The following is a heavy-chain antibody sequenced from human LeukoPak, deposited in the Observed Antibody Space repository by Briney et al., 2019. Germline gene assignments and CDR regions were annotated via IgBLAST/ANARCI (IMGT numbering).Heavy chain of an antibody. Sequence: ASVKVSCKASGNSISNYAVSWVRQAPGQGFEWMGGIIPIFGTAEYAQKFQGRVTITADQSTSTTYMALSSLKSEDTATYYCTTRACHAGGCSSSFYYYYGLHFWGQGTTVSVSS. CDR3: TTRACHAGGCSSSFYYYYGLHF. CDR2: IIPIFGTA. D-gene: IGHD3-16*01. J-gene: IGHJ6*02. CDR1: GNSISNYA. V-gene: IGHV1-69*13.